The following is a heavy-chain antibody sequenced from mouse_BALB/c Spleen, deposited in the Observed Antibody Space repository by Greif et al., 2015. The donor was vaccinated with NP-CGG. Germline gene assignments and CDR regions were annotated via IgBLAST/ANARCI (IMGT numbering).Heavy chain of an antibody. CDR2: ISGGGSYT. Sequence: EVNLVESGGGLVKPGGSLELSCAASGFTFSSYGMSWVRQTPEKRLEWVATISGGGSYTYYPDSVKGRFTISRDNAKNNLYLQMSSLRSEDTALYYCARRDDYGYFDYWGQGTTLTVSS. D-gene: IGHD2-4*01. J-gene: IGHJ2*01. CDR1: GFTFSSYG. V-gene: IGHV5-9-2*01. CDR3: ARRDDYGYFDY.